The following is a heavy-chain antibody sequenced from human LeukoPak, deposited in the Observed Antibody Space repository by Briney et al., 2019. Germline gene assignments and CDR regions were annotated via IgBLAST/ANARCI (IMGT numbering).Heavy chain of an antibody. CDR3: AGSSGWGWFDP. Sequence: PSETLSLTCAVYGGSFSGYYWSWLRQPPGKGLEWIGEINHSGSTNYNPSLKSRVTISVDTSKNQFSLKLSSVTAADTAVYYCAGSSGWGWFDPWGQGTLVTVSS. D-gene: IGHD6-19*01. J-gene: IGHJ5*02. CDR2: INHSGST. CDR1: GGSFSGYY. V-gene: IGHV4-34*01.